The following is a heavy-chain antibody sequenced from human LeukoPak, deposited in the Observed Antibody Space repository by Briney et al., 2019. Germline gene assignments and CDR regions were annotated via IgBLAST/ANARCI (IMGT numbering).Heavy chain of an antibody. J-gene: IGHJ6*02. CDR1: GYSFKDYG. CDR3: AKHLTATNTYIFFGLDV. Sequence: GGSLSLSCAATGYSFKDYGMHWVRQPPGKGLEWVSAINWNGGGTDYADSVKGRFTIFRDNAKNSLYLQLSSLRPEDTALYYCAKHLTATNTYIFFGLDVWGQGTSVTVSS. V-gene: IGHV3-9*01. CDR2: INWNGGGT. D-gene: IGHD1-26*01.